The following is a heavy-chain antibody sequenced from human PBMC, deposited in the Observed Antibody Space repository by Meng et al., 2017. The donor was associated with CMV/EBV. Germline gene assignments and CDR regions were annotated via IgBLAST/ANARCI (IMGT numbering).Heavy chain of an antibody. D-gene: IGHD3-3*01. J-gene: IGHJ6*02. CDR3: ARDWTIPYYGMDV. CDR1: GYTFTGYY. CDR2: INPNSGGT. V-gene: IGHV1-2*02. Sequence: ASVKVSCKASGYTFTGYYMHWVRQAPGQGLEWMGWINPNSGGTNYAQKFQGRVTMTRDTSISTAYMELSRLRPDDTAVYYCARDWTIPYYGMDVWGQGTTVTVSS.